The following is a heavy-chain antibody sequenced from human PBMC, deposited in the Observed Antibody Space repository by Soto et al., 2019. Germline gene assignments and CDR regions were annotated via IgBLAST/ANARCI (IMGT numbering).Heavy chain of an antibody. J-gene: IGHJ4*02. CDR3: ARDPQGYCSGGRCYHFDY. V-gene: IGHV1-46*01. CDR2: INPSGDNI. CDR1: GYTLTSYS. Sequence: QVQLVQSGAEVKKPGASVRVSCKASGYTLTSYSMHWVRQAPGQGLEWMGIINPSGDNIRYAQNFQGRVTMTRDTSTSTVYLELSSLRSEDTAFYYCARDPQGYCSGGRCYHFDYWGQGTLVTVSS. D-gene: IGHD2-15*01.